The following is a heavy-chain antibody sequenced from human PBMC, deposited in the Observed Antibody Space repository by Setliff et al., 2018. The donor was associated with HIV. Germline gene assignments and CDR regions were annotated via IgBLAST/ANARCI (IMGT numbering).Heavy chain of an antibody. CDR3: ARDFWGGSYSSDY. Sequence: GGSLRLSCVASGFTFSTHSMSWVRQAPGKGLEWISYISFSSSVIYYADAVKVRFTISRDKAKNSLYLQMNSLRAEDTAVYYCARDFWGGSYSSDYWGQGTLVTVSS. D-gene: IGHD1-26*01. CDR2: ISFSSSVI. CDR1: GFTFSTHS. V-gene: IGHV3-48*01. J-gene: IGHJ4*02.